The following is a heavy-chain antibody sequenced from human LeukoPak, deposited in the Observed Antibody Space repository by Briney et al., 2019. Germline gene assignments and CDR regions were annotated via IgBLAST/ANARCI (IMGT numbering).Heavy chain of an antibody. CDR3: ARDDQRDIVVVPAAMSY. CDR2: IKQDGSEK. Sequence: GGSLRLSCAASGFTFSSYWMSWVRQAPGKGLEWVANIKQDGSEKYYVDSVKGRFTISRDNAKNSLYLQMNSLRAEDTAVYYCARDDQRDIVVVPAAMSYWGQGTLVTVSS. CDR1: GFTFSSYW. D-gene: IGHD2-2*01. V-gene: IGHV3-7*03. J-gene: IGHJ4*02.